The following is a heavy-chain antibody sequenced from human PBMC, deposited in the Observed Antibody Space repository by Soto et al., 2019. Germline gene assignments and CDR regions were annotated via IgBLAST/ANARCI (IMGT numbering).Heavy chain of an antibody. D-gene: IGHD3-22*01. CDR3: ARVPVYYYDSSGYYFDY. J-gene: IGHJ4*02. CDR2: IYYSGST. CDR1: GGSISSGDYY. Sequence: SETLSLTCTVSGGSISSGDYYWSWIRQPPGKGLEWIGYIYYSGSTYYNPSLKSRVTISVDTSKNQFSLKLSSVTAADTAVYYCARVPVYYYDSSGYYFDYWGQGTLVTVSS. V-gene: IGHV4-30-4*01.